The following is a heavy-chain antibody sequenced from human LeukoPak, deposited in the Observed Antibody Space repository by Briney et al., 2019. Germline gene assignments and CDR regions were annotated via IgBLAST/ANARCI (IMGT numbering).Heavy chain of an antibody. CDR2: ISGSGGST. Sequence: GGSLSLSCAASGFTFSSYAMSWVRQAPGKGLEWVAAISGSGGSTYYADSVKGRFTISRDNSKNTLYLQMNSLRAEDTAVYYCAKVRDEWELPDYWGQGTLVTVSS. CDR1: GFTFSSYA. J-gene: IGHJ4*02. D-gene: IGHD1-26*01. CDR3: AKVRDEWELPDY. V-gene: IGHV3-23*01.